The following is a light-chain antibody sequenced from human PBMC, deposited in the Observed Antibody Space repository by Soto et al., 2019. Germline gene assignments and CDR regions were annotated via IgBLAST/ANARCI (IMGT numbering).Light chain of an antibody. CDR2: AAS. CDR3: QKYNSAVDT. CDR1: QSISSW. J-gene: IGKJ4*01. V-gene: IGKV1-5*01. Sequence: DIQMTQSPSTLSGSVGDRVTITCRASQSISSWLAWYQQKPGKAPTVLIHAASSLQSGVPSRFSGSGSGTDFTLTISSLQPEDVATYYCQKYNSAVDTFGGGTKVDIK.